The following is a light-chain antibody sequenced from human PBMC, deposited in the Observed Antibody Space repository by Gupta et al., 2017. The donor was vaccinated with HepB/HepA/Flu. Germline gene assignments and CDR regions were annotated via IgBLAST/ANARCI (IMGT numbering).Light chain of an antibody. CDR3: QVWDSSSDLYVV. CDR2: YDS. CDR1: NIGSKS. V-gene: IGLV3-21*04. Sequence: SYVLTQPPSVSVAPGKTARITCGGNNIGSKSVHWYQQKPGQAPVLVISYDSDRPSGIPERFSCSNSGNAATLTISRVEAEDEADYYCQVWDSSSDLYVVFGGGTKLTVL. J-gene: IGLJ2*01.